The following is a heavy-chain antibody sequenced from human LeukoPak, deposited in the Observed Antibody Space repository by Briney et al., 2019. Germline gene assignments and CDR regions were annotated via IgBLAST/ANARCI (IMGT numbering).Heavy chain of an antibody. D-gene: IGHD1-26*01. CDR1: GGTFSSYA. J-gene: IGHJ4*02. CDR3: ARDVAEVGAAFDY. Sequence: ASVKVSCKASGGTFSSYAISWVRQAPGQGLEWMGWINTNTGNPTYAQGFTGRFVFSLDTSVSTAYLQISSLKAEDTAVYYCARDVAEVGAAFDYWGQGTLVTVSS. V-gene: IGHV7-4-1*02. CDR2: INTNTGNP.